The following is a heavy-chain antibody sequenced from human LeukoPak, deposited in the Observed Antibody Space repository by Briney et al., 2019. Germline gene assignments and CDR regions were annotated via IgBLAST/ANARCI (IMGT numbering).Heavy chain of an antibody. CDR1: GFSLGCCA. CDR3: LMSLTAHYYHGVDV. J-gene: IGHJ6*02. V-gene: IGHV3-7*01. Sequence: GGSLRLSCAASGFSLGCCAMSWVRQAPGKGLEGVANIKQDGSEKYYVDSVKGRFTISRDNAKNLLFLQMNSLRADDTAVYHCLMSLTAHYYHGVDVWGQGTPVTVSS. CDR2: IKQDGSEK. D-gene: IGHD2-21*02.